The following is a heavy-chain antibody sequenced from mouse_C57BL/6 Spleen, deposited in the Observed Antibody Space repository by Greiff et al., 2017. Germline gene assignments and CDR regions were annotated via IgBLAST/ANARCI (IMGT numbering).Heavy chain of an antibody. CDR1: GYTFTDYY. D-gene: IGHD1-1*01. CDR3: AGFTTVVEDYARDY. CDR2: INPNNGGT. J-gene: IGHJ4*01. V-gene: IGHV1-26*01. Sequence: EVQLQQSGPELVKPGASVKISCKASGYTFTDYYMNWVKQSHGKSLEWIGDINPNNGGTSYNQKFKGKATLTVDKSSSTAYMELRSLTSEDSAVYYCAGFTTVVEDYARDYWGQGTSVTVSS.